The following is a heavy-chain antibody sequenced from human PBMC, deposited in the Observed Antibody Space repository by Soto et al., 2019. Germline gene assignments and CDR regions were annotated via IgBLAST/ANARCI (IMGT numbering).Heavy chain of an antibody. Sequence: EVQLVESGGGLVQPGGPLRLSCAASGFTVSSNYMSWVRQAPGKGLEWVAFIYSGGDTYYADSVKGTFTISRDTSKNTLYLQMNSLGAEETAVYYCARVKVNGWNYGTYYYYYMDAWGKGTTVTVSS. CDR1: GFTVSSNY. D-gene: IGHD1-7*01. CDR2: IYSGGDT. CDR3: ARVKVNGWNYGTYYYYYMDA. V-gene: IGHV3-66*01. J-gene: IGHJ6*03.